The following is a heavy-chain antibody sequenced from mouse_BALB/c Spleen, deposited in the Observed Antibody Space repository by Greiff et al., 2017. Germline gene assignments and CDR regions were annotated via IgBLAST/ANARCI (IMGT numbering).Heavy chain of an antibody. J-gene: IGHJ4*01. CDR2: IDPANGNT. Sequence: EVQRVESGAELVKPGASVKLSCTASGFNIKDTYMHWVKQRPEQGLEWIGRIDPANGNTKYDPKFQGKATITADTSSNTAYLQLSSLTSEDTAVYYCARPVVAPYAMDYWGQGTSVTVSS. D-gene: IGHD1-1*01. CDR3: ARPVVAPYAMDY. V-gene: IGHV14-3*02. CDR1: GFNIKDTY.